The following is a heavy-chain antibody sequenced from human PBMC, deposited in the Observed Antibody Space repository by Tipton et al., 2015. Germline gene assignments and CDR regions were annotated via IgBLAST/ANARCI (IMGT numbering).Heavy chain of an antibody. CDR3: VRRASMITFGGIIN. J-gene: IGHJ4*02. D-gene: IGHD3-16*01. Sequence: TLSLTCTVSGGSISSSSYYWGWIRQPPGKGLEWIGSIYYSGSTYYNPSLKSRVTISVDMSKNQFSLKLDSVTAADTAIYYCVRRASMITFGGIINWGQETLVTVSS. CDR1: GGSISSSSYY. V-gene: IGHV4-39*01. CDR2: IYYSGST.